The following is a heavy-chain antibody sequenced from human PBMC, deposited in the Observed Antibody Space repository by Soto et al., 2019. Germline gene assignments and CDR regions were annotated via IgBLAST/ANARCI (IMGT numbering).Heavy chain of an antibody. J-gene: IGHJ6*02. CDR2: INPNSGGA. Sequence: ASVKVSCKTSGYTFTAYHIHWVRQAPGQGLEWMGWINPNSGGANYAQKFEGRVTMTRDTSISTVYMELSRLGSDDTALYYCARDYSGHGMDVWGQGTTVTVCS. CDR3: ARDYSGHGMDV. CDR1: GYTFTAYH. D-gene: IGHD1-26*01. V-gene: IGHV1-2*02.